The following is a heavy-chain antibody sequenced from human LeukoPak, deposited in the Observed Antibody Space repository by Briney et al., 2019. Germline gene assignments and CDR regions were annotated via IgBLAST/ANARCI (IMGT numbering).Heavy chain of an antibody. CDR3: ARGSTDCYYYYYMDV. Sequence: GASVKVSCKASGYTFTSYGISWVRQAPGQGLEWMGWISAYNGNTNYAQKLQGRVTMTTDTSTSTAYMELRSLRSDDTAVYYCARGSTDCYYYYYMDVWGKGTTVTVSS. CDR2: ISAYNGNT. CDR1: GYTFTSYG. J-gene: IGHJ6*03. D-gene: IGHD2-2*01. V-gene: IGHV1-18*01.